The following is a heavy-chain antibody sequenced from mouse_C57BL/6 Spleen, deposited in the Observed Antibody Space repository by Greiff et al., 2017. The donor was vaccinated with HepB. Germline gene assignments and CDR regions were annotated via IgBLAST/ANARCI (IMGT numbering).Heavy chain of an antibody. CDR2: IDPSDSYT. V-gene: IGHV1-69*01. Sequence: QVQLQQPGAELVMPGASVKLSCKASGYTFTSYWMHWVKQRPGQGLEWIGEIDPSDSYTNYNQKFKSKSTFTVDKSASTAYMQLSSRTSEDSAVYYCARTGPHWYVDVWGTGTTVTVSS. CDR1: GYTFTSYW. J-gene: IGHJ1*03. D-gene: IGHD4-1*01. CDR3: ARTGPHWYVDV.